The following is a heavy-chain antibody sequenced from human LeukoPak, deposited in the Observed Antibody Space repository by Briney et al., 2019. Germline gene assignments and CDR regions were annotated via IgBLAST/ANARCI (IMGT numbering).Heavy chain of an antibody. Sequence: MSSETLSLTCTVSGGSISSSSYHWGWIRQPPGKGLEWIGEINHSGSTNYNPSLKSRVTISVDTSKNQFSLKLSSVTAADTAVYYCARHWVGMITIFGVVITPTPSSFFDPWGQGTLVTVSS. CDR3: ARHWVGMITIFGVVITPTPSSFFDP. CDR1: GGSISSSSYH. J-gene: IGHJ5*02. D-gene: IGHD3-3*01. V-gene: IGHV4-39*01. CDR2: INHSGST.